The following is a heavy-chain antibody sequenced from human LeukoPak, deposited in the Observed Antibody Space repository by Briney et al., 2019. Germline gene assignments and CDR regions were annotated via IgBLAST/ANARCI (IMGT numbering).Heavy chain of an antibody. V-gene: IGHV3-21*01. D-gene: IGHD3-9*01. CDR3: ARDTYYDILTGPSRLDV. Sequence: GGSLRLSCAASGFTFSSYGMHWVRQAPGKGLEWVSSISSSSSYIYYADSVKGRFTISRDNAKNSLYLQMNSLRAEDTAVYYCARDTYYDILTGPSRLDVWGKGTTVTVSS. CDR1: GFTFSSYG. J-gene: IGHJ6*04. CDR2: ISSSSSYI.